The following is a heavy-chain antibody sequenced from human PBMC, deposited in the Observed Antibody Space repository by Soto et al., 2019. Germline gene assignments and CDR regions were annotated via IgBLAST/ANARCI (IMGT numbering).Heavy chain of an antibody. J-gene: IGHJ5*02. V-gene: IGHV4-34*01. D-gene: IGHD3-10*01. CDR2: INHSGST. CDR1: SGSFTGYY. Sequence: SETLSLTCAVHSGSFTGYYWTWIRQPPGTGLEWIGEINHSGSTNYNPSLRSRVTISVDTSKNQFSLKLTSVTAADTAVYYCARARLSRSWWFDPWGQVTLVTVS. CDR3: ARARLSRSWWFDP.